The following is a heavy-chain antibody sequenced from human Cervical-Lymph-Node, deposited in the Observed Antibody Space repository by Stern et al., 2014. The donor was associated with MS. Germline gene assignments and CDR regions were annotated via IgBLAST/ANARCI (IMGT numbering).Heavy chain of an antibody. Sequence: EVQLVQSGGGLVQPGGSLRLSCAASGFTVSYNYMSWVRQAPGQGLEWVSVIFSGGSTYYADSVKGRFTISRDSSKNTLYLQMNSLRVEDTAVYYCARSWEPPTLDYWGQGTLVTVSS. CDR3: ARSWEPPTLDY. J-gene: IGHJ4*02. CDR2: IFSGGST. V-gene: IGHV3-66*02. CDR1: GFTVSYNY. D-gene: IGHD1-26*01.